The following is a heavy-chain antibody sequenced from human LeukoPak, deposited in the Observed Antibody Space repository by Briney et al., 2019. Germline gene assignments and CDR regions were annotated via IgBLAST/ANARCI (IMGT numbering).Heavy chain of an antibody. CDR3: ARDGLEGSIL. CDR2: IYNSGST. J-gene: IGHJ4*02. V-gene: IGHV4-59*01. D-gene: IGHD5-24*01. CDR1: GGSISNYY. Sequence: SETLSLTCTVSGGSISNYYWSWIRQPPGKGLEWIGYIYNSGSTTYNPSLKSRVTTSVDTSKNQFSLRLRSVTAADTAVYYCARDGLEGSILWGQGTLVTVSS.